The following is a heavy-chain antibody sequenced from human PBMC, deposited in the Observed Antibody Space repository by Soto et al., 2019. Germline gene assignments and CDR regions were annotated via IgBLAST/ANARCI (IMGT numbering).Heavy chain of an antibody. V-gene: IGHV3-23*01. CDR2: ISATGTTT. Sequence: GGSLRLSCAASEFSFSSYALNWVRQAPGKGLEWVSAISATGTTTYYADSVKGRFTITRDNSKRTLFLQMDSLSPEDTAVYYCATYSSPFDYWGQGTLVTVSS. CDR3: ATYSSPFDY. D-gene: IGHD6-13*01. J-gene: IGHJ4*02. CDR1: EFSFSSYA.